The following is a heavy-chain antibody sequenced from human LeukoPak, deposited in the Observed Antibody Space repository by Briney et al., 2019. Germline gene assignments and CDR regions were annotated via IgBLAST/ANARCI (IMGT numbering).Heavy chain of an antibody. CDR3: AREKGSSWYVDY. Sequence: SETLSLTCAVYGGSFSGYYWSWIRQPPGKGLEWIGEINRSGSTNYNPSLKSRVTISVDTSKNQFSLKLSSVTAADTAVYYCAREKGSSWYVDYWGQGTLVTVSS. V-gene: IGHV4-34*01. D-gene: IGHD6-13*01. CDR2: INRSGST. CDR1: GGSFSGYY. J-gene: IGHJ4*02.